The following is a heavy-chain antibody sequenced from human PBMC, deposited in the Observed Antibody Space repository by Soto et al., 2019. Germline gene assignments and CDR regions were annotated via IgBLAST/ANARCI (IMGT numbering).Heavy chain of an antibody. CDR2: ISSSGSTI. D-gene: IGHD3-3*01. CDR1: GFTFSDYY. J-gene: IGHJ6*02. CDR3: ASKDFWSGPDRLYYYGMDV. Sequence: GGSLRLSCAASGFTFSDYYMSWIRQAPGKGLEWVSYISSSGSTIYYADSVKGRFTISRDNAKSSLYLQMNSLRAEDTAVYYCASKDFWSGPDRLYYYGMDVWGQGTTVTVSS. V-gene: IGHV3-11*04.